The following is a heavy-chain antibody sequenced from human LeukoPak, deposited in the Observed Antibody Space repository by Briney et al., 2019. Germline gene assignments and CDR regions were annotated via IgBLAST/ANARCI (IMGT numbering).Heavy chain of an antibody. CDR3: AKDRGYCSGGSCYTSLGDAFDI. Sequence: GGSLRLSCAASGFTFSSYEMNWVRQAPGKGLEWVSAISGSGGSTYYADSVKGRFTISRDNSKNTLYLQMNSLRAEDTAVYYCAKDRGYCSGGSCYTSLGDAFDIWGQGTMVTVSS. CDR1: GFTFSSYE. D-gene: IGHD2-15*01. CDR2: ISGSGGST. J-gene: IGHJ3*02. V-gene: IGHV3-23*01.